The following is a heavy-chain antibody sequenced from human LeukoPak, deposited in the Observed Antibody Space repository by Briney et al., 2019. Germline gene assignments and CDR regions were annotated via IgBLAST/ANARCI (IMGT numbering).Heavy chain of an antibody. D-gene: IGHD3-10*01. CDR2: ISGSGDTT. V-gene: IGHV3-23*01. J-gene: IGHJ4*02. CDR3: AKDMYYHGSGSYSLDY. CDR1: GFTFSNYA. Sequence: GGSLRLSCAASGFTFSNYAMSWVRQAPGKGLEWVSVISGSGDTTYYADSVKGRFTISRDNSKNTLYLQMNSLRAEDTAVYYCAKDMYYHGSGSYSLDYWGQGTLVTVSS.